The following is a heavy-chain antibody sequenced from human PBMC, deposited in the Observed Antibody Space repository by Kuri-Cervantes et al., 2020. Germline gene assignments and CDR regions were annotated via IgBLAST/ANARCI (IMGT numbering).Heavy chain of an antibody. D-gene: IGHD5-12*01. Sequence: GGSLRLSCAASGFTFDDYAMHWVRQAPGKGLEWVSGISWNSGSIGYADSVKGRFTISRDNAKNSLYLQMNSLRAEDTALYYCARGYEDAAIDYWGQGTLVTVSS. CDR1: GFTFDDYA. CDR2: ISWNSGSI. J-gene: IGHJ4*02. CDR3: ARGYEDAAIDY. V-gene: IGHV3-9*01.